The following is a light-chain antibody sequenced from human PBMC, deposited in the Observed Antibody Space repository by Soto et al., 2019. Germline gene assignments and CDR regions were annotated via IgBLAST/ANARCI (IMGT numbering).Light chain of an antibody. CDR3: QLYGNSPRYS. CDR1: QSVDSGY. Sequence: EIVMTQSPGTLSLSPGERATLSCRASQSVDSGYLAWYQQKPGQTPRLLIYGVSSRAPGIPDRFSGSGSGTDFTLPISRLEPEDFAEYCYQLYGNSPRYSFGQGTKLEIK. CDR2: GVS. J-gene: IGKJ2*03. V-gene: IGKV3-20*01.